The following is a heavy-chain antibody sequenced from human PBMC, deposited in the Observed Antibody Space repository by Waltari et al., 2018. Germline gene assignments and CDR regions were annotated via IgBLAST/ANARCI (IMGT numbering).Heavy chain of an antibody. CDR1: GLDFGSYD. CDR3: AKDSKWESSYYFDY. V-gene: IGHV3-23*01. D-gene: IGHD3-16*02. CDR2: IKGSGGST. J-gene: IGHJ4*02. Sequence: VQLLEYGGGLVQPGGSLRLACADSGLDFGSYDRSGVVQAPGKWLEGVSAIKGSGGSTYYADSVQGRFTISRDNSKNTLYLQMNSLRAEDTAVYYCAKDSKWESSYYFDYWGQGTLVTVSS.